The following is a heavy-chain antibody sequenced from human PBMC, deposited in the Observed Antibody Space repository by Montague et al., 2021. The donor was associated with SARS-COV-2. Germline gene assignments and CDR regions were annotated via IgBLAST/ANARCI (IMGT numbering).Heavy chain of an antibody. CDR1: GASFSGYY. Sequence: SETLSLTCPVYGASFSGYYWSWVRQSPGKGLEWIGEVIHSGTTNYNPSLKGRVTISIDSSNDRFSLRLTSLTAADTGVYYCASGELFYYGSGNYYRSALDDWGQGTTVTVSS. CDR2: VIHSGTT. V-gene: IGHV4-34*12. CDR3: ASGELFYYGSGNYYRSALDD. D-gene: IGHD3-10*01. J-gene: IGHJ6*02.